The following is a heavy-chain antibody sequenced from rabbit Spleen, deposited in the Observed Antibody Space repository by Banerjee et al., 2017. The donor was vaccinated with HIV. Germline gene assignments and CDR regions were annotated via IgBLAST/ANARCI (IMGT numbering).Heavy chain of an antibody. J-gene: IGHJ4*01. D-gene: IGHD4-2*01. CDR2: IYTDTSGYT. V-gene: IGHV1S45*01. CDR1: GLDFSSSYW. Sequence: QEQLVESGGGLVQPEGSLTLTCTASGLDFSSSYWICWVRQAPGKGLEWIACIYTDTSGYTHYADWVNGRFTISKASSTTVTLQMTSLTAADTATYFCARDAAGREDFNLWGPGTLVTVS. CDR3: ARDAAGREDFNL.